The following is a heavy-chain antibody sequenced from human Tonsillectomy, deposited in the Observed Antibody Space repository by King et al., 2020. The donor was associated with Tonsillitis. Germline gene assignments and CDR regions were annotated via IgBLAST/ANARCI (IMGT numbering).Heavy chain of an antibody. CDR3: AKITDFDFRFDP. Sequence: EVQLVESGGGLVQPGGSLRLSCAASGFTFSNYAMTWVRQAPGKGLEWVSTMSGSGDSTYYADSVKGRFTISRDNSKNTLYLQLNGLRAEETAVYYCAKITDFDFRFDPWGQGTLVTVSS. J-gene: IGHJ5*02. V-gene: IGHV3-23*04. D-gene: IGHD3/OR15-3a*01. CDR1: GFTFSNYA. CDR2: MSGSGDST.